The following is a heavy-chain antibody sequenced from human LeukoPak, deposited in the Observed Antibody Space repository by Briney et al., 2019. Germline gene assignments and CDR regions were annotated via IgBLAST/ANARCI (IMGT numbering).Heavy chain of an antibody. CDR3: ARGRRYSSWFDY. V-gene: IGHV4-34*01. CDR1: GGSFSGYY. J-gene: IGHJ4*02. CDR2: INHSGST. Sequence: SETLSLTCAVYGGSFSGYYWSWIRQPPGEGLEWIGEINHSGSTNYNPSLKSRVTISVDTSKNQFSLKLSSVTAADTAVYYCARGRRYSSWFDYWGQGTLVTVSS. D-gene: IGHD5-18*01.